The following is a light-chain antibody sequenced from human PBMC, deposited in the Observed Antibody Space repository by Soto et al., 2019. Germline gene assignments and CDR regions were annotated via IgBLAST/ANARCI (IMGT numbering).Light chain of an antibody. J-gene: IGKJ1*01. CDR2: GAS. V-gene: IGKV3-15*01. CDR1: QSVSSN. Sequence: EIVMTQSPATLSVSPGETATLSCWASQSVSSNLAWYQQKPGQAPRLLIYGASTRATDIPARFSGSGSGTEFNLTLSSLQSEDFSVYYCQQYNNFWTFGQGTKVEIK. CDR3: QQYNNFWT.